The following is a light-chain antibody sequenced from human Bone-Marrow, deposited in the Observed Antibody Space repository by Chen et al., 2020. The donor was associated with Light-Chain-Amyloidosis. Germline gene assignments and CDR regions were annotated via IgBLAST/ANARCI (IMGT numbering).Light chain of an antibody. V-gene: IGKV3-11*01. J-gene: IGKJ1*01. CDR2: DAS. CDR3: QQRRNWPRT. Sequence: IVLTRSPATLSLSPGERATLSCRASQSVDSYLAWYQQKPGQAPRLLIFDASNRATGIPARFSGSGSGTDFTLTISSLEPEDFAVYYCQQRRNWPRTFGQGTKVDIK. CDR1: QSVDSY.